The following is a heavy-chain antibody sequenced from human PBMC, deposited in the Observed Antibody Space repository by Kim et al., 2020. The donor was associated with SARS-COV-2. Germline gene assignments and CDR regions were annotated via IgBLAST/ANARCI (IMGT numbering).Heavy chain of an antibody. CDR3: ARAYSTETIPFPDY. CDR2: IYYSGST. CDR1: GGSVSRGSYY. J-gene: IGHJ4*02. D-gene: IGHD4-17*01. Sequence: SETLSLTCTVSGGSVSRGSYYWCWIRQPPGKGLEWIGYIYYSGSTNYNPSLKSRVAISVDTSKNQFSLKLSSVTAADTAVYYCARAYSTETIPFPDYWGQGTLVTVSS. V-gene: IGHV4-61*01.